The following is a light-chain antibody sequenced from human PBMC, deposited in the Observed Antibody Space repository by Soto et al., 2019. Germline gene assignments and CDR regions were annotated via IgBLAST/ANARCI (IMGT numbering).Light chain of an antibody. Sequence: EIVLTQSPGTLSLSPGERATLSCRASQSVSSSYLAWYQQKPGQAPRLLIYGASSRATGIADRFSGSGSGTDFTLTISRLEPEDFAVYYCQQHGRTGTFGQGTKLEIK. CDR3: QQHGRTGT. CDR1: QSVSSSY. V-gene: IGKV3-20*01. CDR2: GAS. J-gene: IGKJ2*02.